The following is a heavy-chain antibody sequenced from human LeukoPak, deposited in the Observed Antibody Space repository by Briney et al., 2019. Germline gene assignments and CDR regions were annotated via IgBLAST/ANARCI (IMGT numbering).Heavy chain of an antibody. CDR1: GFTSIAYA. CDR3: AKLPGRAADY. Sequence: PGGSLRLSCVGSGFTSIAYALTWARQAPGKGLEWVSGISDSGGSTYYADSVKGRFTISRDNSKNTLYLQMNSLRAEDTAVYYCAKLPGRAADYWGQGTLVTVSS. J-gene: IGHJ4*02. CDR2: ISDSGGST. V-gene: IGHV3-23*01.